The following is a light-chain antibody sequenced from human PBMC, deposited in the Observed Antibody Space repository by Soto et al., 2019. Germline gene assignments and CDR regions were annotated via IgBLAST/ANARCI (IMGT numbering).Light chain of an antibody. Sequence: DIQMTQSPSSLSASIGDRVTITCRASQGIRNSLAWYQQRPGKIPNLLIYAASTLQSGVPSRFSGSGSGTDFTLTISSLQPDDFATYYCQHYNSYSEFSFGPGTKVDIK. CDR2: AAS. CDR1: QGIRNS. V-gene: IGKV1-27*01. J-gene: IGKJ3*01. CDR3: QHYNSYSEFS.